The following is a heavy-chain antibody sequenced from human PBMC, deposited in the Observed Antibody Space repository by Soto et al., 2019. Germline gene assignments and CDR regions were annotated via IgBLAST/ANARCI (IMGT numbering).Heavy chain of an antibody. J-gene: IGHJ4*02. V-gene: IGHV3-33*01. D-gene: IGHD5-12*01. Sequence: SLRLSCVASGFNFGNFGMHWVRQAPGKGLEWLTVISNDENIKQDPVRGRFAIARDNSKNTLYLHLTSLRAEDTAIYYCARGLRGVLDYWGQGTLVTVSS. CDR1: GFNFGNFG. CDR3: ARGLRGVLDY. CDR2: ISNDENIK.